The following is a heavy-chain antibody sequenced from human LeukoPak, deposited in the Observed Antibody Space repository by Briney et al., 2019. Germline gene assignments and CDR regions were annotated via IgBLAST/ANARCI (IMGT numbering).Heavy chain of an antibody. CDR2: IYHSGST. CDR3: ARDRDGYNSDY. CDR1: GGSISSGGYS. D-gene: IGHD5-24*01. V-gene: IGHV4-30-2*01. J-gene: IGHJ4*02. Sequence: SETLSLTCAVSGGSISSGGYSWSWIRQPPGKGLEWIGYIYHSGSTYYNPSLKGRVTISVDRSKNQFSLKLSSVTAADTAVYYCARDRDGYNSDYWGQGTLVTVSS.